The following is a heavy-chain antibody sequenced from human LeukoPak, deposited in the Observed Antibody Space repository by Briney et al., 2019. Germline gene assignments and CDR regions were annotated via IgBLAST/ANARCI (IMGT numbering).Heavy chain of an antibody. Sequence: GGSLRLSCAASGFTVSSRYMSWVRQAPGKGLEWVSVIHGDGSTYYADSVKGRFTISRDNSKNTLYLQMNSLRAEDTAVYYCARGESSDCTCIDYWGQGTLVSVFS. CDR3: ARGESSDCTCIDY. V-gene: IGHV3-53*01. CDR2: IHGDGST. CDR1: GFTVSSRY. D-gene: IGHD1-1*01. J-gene: IGHJ4*02.